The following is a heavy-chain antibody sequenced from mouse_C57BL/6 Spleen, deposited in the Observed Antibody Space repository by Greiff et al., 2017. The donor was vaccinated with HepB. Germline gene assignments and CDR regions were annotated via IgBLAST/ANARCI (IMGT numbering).Heavy chain of an antibody. CDR3: ARNYYGSSPHWYFDV. CDR1: GFTFSSYG. D-gene: IGHD1-1*01. Sequence: EVHLVESGGDLVKPGGSLKLSCAASGFTFSSYGMSWVRQTPDKRLEWVATISSGGSYTYYPDSVKGRFTISRDNAKNTLYLQMSSLKSEDTAMYYCARNYYGSSPHWYFDVWGTGTTVTVSS. CDR2: ISSGGSYT. V-gene: IGHV5-6*01. J-gene: IGHJ1*03.